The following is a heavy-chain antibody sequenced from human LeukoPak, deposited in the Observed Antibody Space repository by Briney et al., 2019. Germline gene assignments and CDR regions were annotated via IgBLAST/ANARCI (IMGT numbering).Heavy chain of an antibody. Sequence: ASVKVSCKASGYTLTSYYMHWVRQAPGQGLEWMGIINPSGGSTTYAQRFQGRVTMTRDTSTSTVYMELSSLRSEDTAVYYCTRGLNSYNWFDPWGQGTLVTVSS. CDR2: INPSGGST. D-gene: IGHD3/OR15-3a*01. CDR3: TRGLNSYNWFDP. V-gene: IGHV1-46*03. J-gene: IGHJ5*02. CDR1: GYTLTSYY.